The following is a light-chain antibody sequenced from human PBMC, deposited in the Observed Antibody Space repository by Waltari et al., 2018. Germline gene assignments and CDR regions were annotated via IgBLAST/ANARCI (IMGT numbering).Light chain of an antibody. CDR1: QSIRSY. CDR3: QQRSNWPPALT. V-gene: IGKV3-11*01. Sequence: DIVLTQAPATLSLSLGESATRARMASQSIRSYLAWDQQKPGQAPRPLIYDASNRATDIPGRFSGSGSGTDFTLTISNLEPEDFAVYYCQQRSNWPPALTFGGGTKVESK. J-gene: IGKJ4*01. CDR2: DAS.